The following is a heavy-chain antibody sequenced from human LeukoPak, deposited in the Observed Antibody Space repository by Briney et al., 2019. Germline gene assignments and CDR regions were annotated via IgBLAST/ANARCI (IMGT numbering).Heavy chain of an antibody. J-gene: IGHJ5*02. CDR3: AKEISASGTIGNWFDP. CDR2: ISGGGGST. D-gene: IGHD3-10*01. CDR1: GFTFDHYA. V-gene: IGHV3-43*02. Sequence: GGSLRLSCAGSGFTFDHYAKHWVRQAPGQGLEWVSLISGGGGSTYYADSVKGRFTISRDNSKNSLYLQMDSLRIEDTALYYCAKEISASGTIGNWFDPWGQGTLVTVFS.